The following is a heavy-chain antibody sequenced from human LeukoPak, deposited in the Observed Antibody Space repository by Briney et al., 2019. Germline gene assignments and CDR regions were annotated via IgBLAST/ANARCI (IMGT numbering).Heavy chain of an antibody. CDR2: ISGSGGST. J-gene: IGHJ4*02. D-gene: IGHD1-26*01. V-gene: IGHV3-23*01. CDR1: GFIFRMYA. CDR3: ASEVRVGAPVGY. Sequence: GGSVSLFCAASGFIFRMYAVSWARQAPGKGLECVSVISGSGGSTYYADSVNGRFTISRDNSKNTLYLQMNSLTAEDTALYYCASEVRVGAPVGYGGQGTLVTV.